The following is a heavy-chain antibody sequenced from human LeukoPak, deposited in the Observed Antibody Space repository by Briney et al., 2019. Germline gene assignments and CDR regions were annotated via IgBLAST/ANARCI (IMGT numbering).Heavy chain of an antibody. CDR2: INHSGST. J-gene: IGHJ4*02. CDR1: GGSFSGYY. V-gene: IGHV4-34*01. CDR3: ARAPKTPGYCSSTSCYNGIDY. D-gene: IGHD2-2*02. Sequence: SETLSLTCAVYGGSFSGYYWSWIRQPPGKGLEWIGEINHSGSTNYNPSLESRVTISVDTSKNQFSLKLSSVTAADTAVYYCARAPKTPGYCSSTSCYNGIDYWGQGTLVTVSS.